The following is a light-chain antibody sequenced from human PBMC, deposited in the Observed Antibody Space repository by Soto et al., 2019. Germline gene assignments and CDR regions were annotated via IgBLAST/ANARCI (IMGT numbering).Light chain of an antibody. CDR3: QVWDASPVV. CDR1: ELGNKY. J-gene: IGLJ2*01. V-gene: IGLV3-1*01. Sequence: SYELTQPPSVSVSPGQTASITCFGAELGNKYTFWYQQKPGQSPVVVISQDTERPSGIPERFSGSNSGNTATLTISGTQAMDEADYYCQVWDASPVVFGGGTKLTVL. CDR2: QDT.